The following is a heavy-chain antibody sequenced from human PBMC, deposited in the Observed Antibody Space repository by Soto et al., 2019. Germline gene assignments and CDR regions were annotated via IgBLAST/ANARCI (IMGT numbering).Heavy chain of an antibody. CDR3: AREIAYGMDV. J-gene: IGHJ6*02. CDR1: GGSISSYY. V-gene: IGHV4-59*01. Sequence: PSETLSLTCTVSGGSISSYYWSWIRQPPGKGLEWIGYIYYSGSTNYNPSLKSRVTISVDTSKNQFSLKLSSVTAADTAVYYCAREIAYGMDVWGQGTTVTVSS. CDR2: IYYSGST.